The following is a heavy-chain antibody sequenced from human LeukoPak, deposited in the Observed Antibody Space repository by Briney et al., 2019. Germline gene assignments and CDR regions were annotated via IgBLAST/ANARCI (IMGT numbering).Heavy chain of an antibody. CDR3: AKEEGYIYGLLDY. D-gene: IGHD5-18*01. CDR1: GFTFSNFG. CDR2: ISGSGSTT. V-gene: IGHV3-23*01. Sequence: GGSLSLSCAASGFTFSNFGMSWVRQAPGKGLEWVSSISGSGSTTYYADSVKVRFTISRDNSKNTLYLQMNSLRAEDAAVYYCAKEEGYIYGLLDYWGQGILVTVSS. J-gene: IGHJ4*02.